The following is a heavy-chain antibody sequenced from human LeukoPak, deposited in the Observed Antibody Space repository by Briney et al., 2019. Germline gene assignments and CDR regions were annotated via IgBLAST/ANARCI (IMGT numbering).Heavy chain of an antibody. J-gene: IGHJ4*02. D-gene: IGHD5-12*01. CDR1: GFTFSSYG. CDR2: IWYDGSNK. Sequence: GRSLRLSCAASGFTFSSYGMHWVRQAPGKGLEWVAVIWYDGSNKYYADSVKGRFTISRDNSKNTLYLQMNSLRAEDTAVYYCARALRPDSGYEFYYWGQGTLVTVPS. V-gene: IGHV3-33*01. CDR3: ARALRPDSGYEFYY.